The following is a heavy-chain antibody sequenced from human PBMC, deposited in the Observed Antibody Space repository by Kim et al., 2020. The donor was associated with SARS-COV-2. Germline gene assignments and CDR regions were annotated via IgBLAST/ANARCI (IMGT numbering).Heavy chain of an antibody. CDR2: INAGNGNT. CDR3: ARDSYYGSGSYYNVDEEPRNYGMDV. Sequence: ASVKVSCKASGYTFTSYAMHWVRQAPGQRLEWMGWINAGNGNTKYSQKFQGRVTITRDTSASTAYMELSSLRSEDTAVYYCARDSYYGSGSYYNVDEEPRNYGMDVWGQGTTVTVSS. V-gene: IGHV1-3*01. D-gene: IGHD3-10*01. CDR1: GYTFTSYA. J-gene: IGHJ6*02.